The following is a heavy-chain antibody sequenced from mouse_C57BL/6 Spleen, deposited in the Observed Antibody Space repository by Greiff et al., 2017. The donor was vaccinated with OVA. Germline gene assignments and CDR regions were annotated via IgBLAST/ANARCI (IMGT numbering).Heavy chain of an antibody. CDR1: GYTFTDYN. V-gene: IGHV1-18*01. CDR3: ARLFRYDYDDGTAMDY. D-gene: IGHD2-4*01. CDR2: INPNNGGT. J-gene: IGHJ4*01. Sequence: EVQLQQSGPELVKPGASVKIPCKASGYTFTDYNMDWVKQSHGKSLEWIGDINPNNGGTIYNQKFKGKATLTVDKSSSTAYMELRSLTSEDTAVYYCARLFRYDYDDGTAMDYWGQGTSVTVSS.